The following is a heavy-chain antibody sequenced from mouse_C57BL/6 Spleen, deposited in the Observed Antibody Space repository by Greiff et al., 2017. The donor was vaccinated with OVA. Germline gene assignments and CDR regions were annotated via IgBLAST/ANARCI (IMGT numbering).Heavy chain of an antibody. CDR3: ARRTAY. CDR2: ISSGSSTI. J-gene: IGHJ3*01. V-gene: IGHV5-17*01. CDR1: GFTFSDYG. Sequence: EVKLVESGGGLVKPGGSLKLSCAASGFTFSDYGMHWVRQAPEKGLEWVAYISSGSSTIYYADTVKGRFTISRDNAKNTLFLQMTSLRSEDTAMYYCARRTAYWGQGTLVTVSA.